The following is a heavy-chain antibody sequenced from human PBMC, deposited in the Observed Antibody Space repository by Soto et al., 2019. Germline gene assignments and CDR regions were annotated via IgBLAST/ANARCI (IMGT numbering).Heavy chain of an antibody. J-gene: IGHJ6*02. CDR2: IYYSGDT. CDR1: GGSISSDSFY. V-gene: IGHV4-39*01. CDR3: ARNQPQRYCSGGTCRPAYGMDV. D-gene: IGHD2-15*01. Sequence: SETLSLTCTVSGGSISSDSFYSAWIRQPPGKGLEWIGIIYYSGDTYYNPSLAGRLTMSVDTSNQFSLTLRSVTAADTALYYCARNQPQRYCSGGTCRPAYGMDVWGQGTTVTVSS.